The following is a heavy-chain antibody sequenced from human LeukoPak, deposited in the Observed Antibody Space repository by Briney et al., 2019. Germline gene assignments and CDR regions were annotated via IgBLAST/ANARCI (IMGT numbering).Heavy chain of an antibody. CDR2: INTDGSST. V-gene: IGHV3-74*01. J-gene: IGHJ4*02. D-gene: IGHD2-21*01. CDR3: ARDSDTVIGDFDY. Sequence: PGGSLRLSCAASGFTFSSYWMHWVRQAPGKGLVWVSHINTDGSSTNYADSVKGRFTISRDNAKNTLYLQMNSLRAEDTAVYYCARDSDTVIGDFDYWGQGTLVTVSS. CDR1: GFTFSSYW.